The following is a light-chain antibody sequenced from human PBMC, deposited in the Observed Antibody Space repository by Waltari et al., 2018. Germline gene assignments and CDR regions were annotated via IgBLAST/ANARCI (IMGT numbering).Light chain of an antibody. V-gene: IGKV3-11*01. CDR2: DAS. CDR3: QQRSTWPILT. CDR1: KSVSSY. Sequence: IVLTQSPATLSLSPGARATLSCRASKSVSSYLGWYQQKPGQAPRLLIYDASTRATGVPGRFSGSGSGTDFTLTISSLEPEDFAIYYCQQRSTWPILTFGGGTKVEIK. J-gene: IGKJ4*01.